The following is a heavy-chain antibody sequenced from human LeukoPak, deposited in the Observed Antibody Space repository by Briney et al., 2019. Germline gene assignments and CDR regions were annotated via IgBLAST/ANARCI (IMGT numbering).Heavy chain of an antibody. CDR1: GYSFTSYW. CDR3: ARQNYDVWSGYDYYYYMDV. J-gene: IGHJ6*03. D-gene: IGHD3-3*01. Sequence: GESLKISCKGSGYSFTSYWIGWVRQMPGKGLEWMGIIYPGDSDTRYSPSFQGQVTISADKSISTAYLQWSSLKASDTAMYYCARQNYDVWSGYDYYYYMDVWGKGTTVTVSS. V-gene: IGHV5-51*01. CDR2: IYPGDSDT.